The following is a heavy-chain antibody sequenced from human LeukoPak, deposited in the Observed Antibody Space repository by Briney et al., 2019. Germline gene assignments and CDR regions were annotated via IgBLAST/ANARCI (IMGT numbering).Heavy chain of an antibody. J-gene: IGHJ4*02. CDR1: GFTFNNYA. Sequence: GGSLRLSCAASGFTFNNYAMSWVRQAPGKGLEWVSAISGSGGSTYYADSVKGRFTISRDNSKNTLYLQMNSLRAEDTAVYYCAKSYDFWSGYYTAYWGQGTLVTVSS. CDR2: ISGSGGST. V-gene: IGHV3-23*01. D-gene: IGHD3-3*01. CDR3: AKSYDFWSGYYTAY.